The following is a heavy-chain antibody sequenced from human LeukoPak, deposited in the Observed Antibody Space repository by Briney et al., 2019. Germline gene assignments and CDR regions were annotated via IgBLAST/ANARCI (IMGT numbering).Heavy chain of an antibody. CDR1: GYTFTGYY. CDR2: INPNSGGT. CDR3: ARVGDSSGYLYYFDY. V-gene: IGHV1-2*02. Sequence: ASVKVSCKASGYTFTGYYMHWVRQAPGRGLEWMGWINPNSGGTNYAQKFQGRVTMTRDTSISTAYMELSRLRSDDTAVYYCARVGDSSGYLYYFDYWGQGTLVTVSS. J-gene: IGHJ4*02. D-gene: IGHD3-22*01.